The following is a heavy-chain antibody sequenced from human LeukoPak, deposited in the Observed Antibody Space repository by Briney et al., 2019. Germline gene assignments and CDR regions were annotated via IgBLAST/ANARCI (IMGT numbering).Heavy chain of an antibody. J-gene: IGHJ4*02. V-gene: IGHV4-34*01. CDR1: GGSFSGYY. D-gene: IGHD2-15*01. CDR2: INHSGST. CDR3: ARIPWLGYCSGGSCYSN. Sequence: PSETLSLTCAVYGGSFSGYYWSWIREPPGKGLEWIGEINHSGSTNYNPSLKSRVTISVDTSKNQFSLKLSSVTAADTAVYYCARIPWLGYCSGGSCYSNWGQGTLVTVSS.